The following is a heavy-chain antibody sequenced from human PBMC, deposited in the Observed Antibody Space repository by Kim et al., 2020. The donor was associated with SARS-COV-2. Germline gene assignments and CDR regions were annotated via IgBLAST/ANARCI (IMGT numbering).Heavy chain of an antibody. Sequence: SVKVSCKASGGTFSSYAISWVRQAPGQGLEWMGGIIPIFGTANYAQKFQGRVTITADESTSTAHMELSSLRSEDTAVYYCAREGHDYYDSSGFGYYYGMDVWGQGTTVTVSS. D-gene: IGHD3-22*01. CDR2: IIPIFGTA. CDR1: GGTFSSYA. CDR3: AREGHDYYDSSGFGYYYGMDV. J-gene: IGHJ6*02. V-gene: IGHV1-69*13.